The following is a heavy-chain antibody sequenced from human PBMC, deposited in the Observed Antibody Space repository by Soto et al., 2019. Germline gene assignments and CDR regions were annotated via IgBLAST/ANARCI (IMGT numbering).Heavy chain of an antibody. J-gene: IGHJ6*02. D-gene: IGHD2-15*01. CDR1: GFTFDDYT. CDR3: AKDAVVVADGGLDYYYGMDV. Sequence: PGGSLRLSCAASGFTFDDYTMHWVRQAPGKGLEWVSLISWDGGSTYYADSVKGRFTISRDNSKNPLYLQMNSLRTEDTALYYCAKDAVVVADGGLDYYYGMDVWGQGTTVTVSS. V-gene: IGHV3-43*01. CDR2: ISWDGGST.